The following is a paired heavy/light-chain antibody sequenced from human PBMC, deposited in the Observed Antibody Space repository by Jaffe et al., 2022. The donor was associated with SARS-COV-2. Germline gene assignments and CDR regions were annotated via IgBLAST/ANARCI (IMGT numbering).Light chain of an antibody. CDR1: QGVSTW. CDR2: ATS. V-gene: IGKV1D-12*01. Sequence: DIQMTQSPSSVSASIGDTVTITCRTSQGVSTWFAWYQQTPGKAPKLLLYATSTLQRGVPSRFSGSGSGTEFTLTISSLQPEDSATYYCQQANSFPLTFGQGTRLEIK. J-gene: IGKJ5*01. CDR3: QQANSFPLT.
Heavy chain of an antibody. J-gene: IGHJ2*01. V-gene: IGHV4-61*02. Sequence: QVQLQESGPGLVKPSQTLSLTCTVSGASITSDSHYWSWIRQPAGGELQWIARVFAVETTYYNPSLRSRVTISMDTSENQFSLTLTSVTAADTAVYFCAREIVGWNRYFDLWGRGTLVTVSS. CDR2: VFAVETT. CDR3: AREIVGWNRYFDL. CDR1: GASITSDSHY. D-gene: IGHD2-21*01.